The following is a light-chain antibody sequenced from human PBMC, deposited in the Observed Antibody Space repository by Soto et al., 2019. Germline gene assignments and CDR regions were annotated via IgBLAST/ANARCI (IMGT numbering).Light chain of an antibody. V-gene: IGKV1-5*03. J-gene: IGKJ1*01. CDR2: KAS. CDR1: QPISSW. Sequence: IQMTQAPSTRSGSVGDRVAIPCRVSQPISSWLAWYQQKPGQAPKLLIYKASTFKRGVPSRFSGSGSGTEFTLTISSLQPDDLATYYCQHYNSYSEAVGQGTKV. CDR3: QHYNSYSEA.